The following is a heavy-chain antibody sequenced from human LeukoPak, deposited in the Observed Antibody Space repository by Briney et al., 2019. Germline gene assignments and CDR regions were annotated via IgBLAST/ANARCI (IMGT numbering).Heavy chain of an antibody. CDR2: IYYSGST. J-gene: IGHJ4*02. V-gene: IGHV4-59*01. D-gene: IGHD3-10*01. Sequence: SETLSLTCTVSGGSISSYYWSWIRQPPGKGLEWIGYIYYSGSTNYNPSLKSRVTISVDTSKNQFSLKLSSVTAADTAVYYCARDESSYGSGSYYRQWGQGTLVTVSS. CDR1: GGSISSYY. CDR3: ARDESSYGSGSYYRQ.